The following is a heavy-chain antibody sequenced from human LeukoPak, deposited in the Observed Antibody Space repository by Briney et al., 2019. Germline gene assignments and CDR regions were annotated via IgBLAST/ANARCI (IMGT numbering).Heavy chain of an antibody. CDR1: GGSISNYF. Sequence: PSETLSLTCAVSGGSISNYFGSWIRQSPGRGLEWIGYIYYSWGTNYNPSLKSRVTMSVDTSENQFSLKLTSVTAADTAVYYCASSHPLSSTNEYYTPFDYWGLGTLVTVSS. V-gene: IGHV4-59*01. D-gene: IGHD2-8*01. CDR3: ASSHPLSSTNEYYTPFDY. J-gene: IGHJ4*02. CDR2: IYYSWGT.